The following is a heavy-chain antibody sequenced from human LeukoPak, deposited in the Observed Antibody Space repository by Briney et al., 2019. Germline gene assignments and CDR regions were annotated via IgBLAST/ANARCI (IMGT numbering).Heavy chain of an antibody. CDR1: GFTFNAHW. Sequence: PGGSLRLSCAAPGFTFNAHWMHWVRQTPEKGLVWVSRINTDGSVTNYADSVKGRFTISKNNAKDTLYLQMNTRRGQDTTVYYCAINLNWNQVDYWGQGSLVTVSS. J-gene: IGHJ4*02. CDR3: AINLNWNQVDY. CDR2: INTDGSVT. V-gene: IGHV3-74*01. D-gene: IGHD1-20*01.